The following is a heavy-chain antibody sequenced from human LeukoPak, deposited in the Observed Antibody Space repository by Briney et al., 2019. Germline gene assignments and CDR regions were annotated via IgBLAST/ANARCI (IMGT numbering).Heavy chain of an antibody. V-gene: IGHV4-39*07. CDR1: GASISSSSYY. D-gene: IGHD2-21*02. Sequence: SETLSLTCTVSGASISSSSYYWGWIRRPPGKGLEWIGSIYYSGSTYYNPSLKSRVTISVDTSKNQFSLKLSSVTAADTAVYYCARERVVVTAPYYFDYWGQGTLVTVSS. J-gene: IGHJ4*02. CDR3: ARERVVVTAPYYFDY. CDR2: IYYSGST.